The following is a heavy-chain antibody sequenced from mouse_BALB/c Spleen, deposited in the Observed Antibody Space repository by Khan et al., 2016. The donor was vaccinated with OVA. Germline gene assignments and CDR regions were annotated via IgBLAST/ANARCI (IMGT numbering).Heavy chain of an antibody. J-gene: IGHJ3*01. CDR1: GYSITSGYY. V-gene: IGHV3-6*02. D-gene: IGHD1-2*01. CDR2: ISYDGSN. Sequence: EVELVESGPGLVKPSQSLSLTCSVTGYSITSGYYWNWIRQFPGNKLEWMGYISYDGSNNYNPSLKNRISITRDTSENQFFLTLNSVTTEDTATYYCTRDKNCYGYLAYWGQGTLVTVSA. CDR3: TRDKNCYGYLAY.